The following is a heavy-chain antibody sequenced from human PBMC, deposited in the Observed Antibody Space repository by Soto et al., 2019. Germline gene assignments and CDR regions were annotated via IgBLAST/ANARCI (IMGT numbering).Heavy chain of an antibody. V-gene: IGHV2-70*13. CDR3: ARSIRGPRRFNGMDV. J-gene: IGHJ6*02. Sequence: SGPTLVNPTQTLTLTCTFSGFSLTTSGVGVGWIRQPPGKALEWLALIERDDDDKYYSTSLKTRLTISKDTRKNQVVLTMANMEPADTATYYCARSIRGPRRFNGMDVWGQGTTVT. CDR1: GFSLTTSGVG. CDR2: IERDDDDK. D-gene: IGHD1-20*01.